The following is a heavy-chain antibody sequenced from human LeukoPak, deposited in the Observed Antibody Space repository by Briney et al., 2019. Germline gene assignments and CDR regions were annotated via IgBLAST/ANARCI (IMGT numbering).Heavy chain of an antibody. V-gene: IGHV4-59*06. CDR3: ARQRYGDPNWYFDL. CDR1: GGSISSDY. D-gene: IGHD4-17*01. J-gene: IGHJ2*01. Sequence: SETLSLTCTVSGGSISSDYWSWMRQHPGKGLEWIGYIYYSGSTYYNPSLKSRVTISVVPSKSQFSLKLSSVTAADTAVYYCARQRYGDPNWYFDLWGRSTLVTVSS. CDR2: IYYSGST.